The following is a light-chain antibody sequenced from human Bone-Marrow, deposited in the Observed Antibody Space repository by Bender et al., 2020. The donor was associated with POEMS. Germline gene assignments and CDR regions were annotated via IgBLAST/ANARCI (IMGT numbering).Light chain of an antibody. CDR2: SDN. CDR3: AAWEDSLNGWV. V-gene: IGLV1-44*01. Sequence: QSVLTQPPSASGTPGQRVTISCSGSSSNIGTNPVNWYQQLPGTAPKLLIYSDNRRPSGVPDRFSGSKSGTSASLAISGLQSEDEADYYCAAWEDSLNGWVFGGGTKLTVL. CDR1: SSNIGTNP. J-gene: IGLJ3*02.